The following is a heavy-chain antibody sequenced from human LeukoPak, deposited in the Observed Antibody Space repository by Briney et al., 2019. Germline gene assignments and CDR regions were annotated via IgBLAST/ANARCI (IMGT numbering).Heavy chain of an antibody. CDR3: ARFSSGWSDAFDI. CDR2: IYYSGST. D-gene: IGHD6-19*01. J-gene: IGHJ3*02. CDR1: GGSISSGDYY. V-gene: IGHV4-30-4*08. Sequence: PSQTLSLTCTVSGGSISSGDYYWRWIRQPPGKGLEWIGYIYYSGSTYYNPSLKSRVTISVDTSKNQFSLKLSSVTAADTAVYYCARFSSGWSDAFDIWGRGTMVTVSS.